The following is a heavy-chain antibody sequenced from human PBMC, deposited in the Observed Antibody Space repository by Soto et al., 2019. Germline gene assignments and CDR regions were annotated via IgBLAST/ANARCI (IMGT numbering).Heavy chain of an antibody. V-gene: IGHV3-7*05. Sequence: EVQLVESGGGLVQPGGSLRLSCVASGFTFRTYWMAWVRQAPEKGLEWVANIKCDESEKYYVDSVKGRFTVSRDNARNSLFVQMNSLRAEDTAVYYCARVRTEIYYGMDVWGQGTTVTVSS. J-gene: IGHJ6*02. CDR3: ARVRTEIYYGMDV. CDR2: IKCDESEK. CDR1: GFTFRTYW.